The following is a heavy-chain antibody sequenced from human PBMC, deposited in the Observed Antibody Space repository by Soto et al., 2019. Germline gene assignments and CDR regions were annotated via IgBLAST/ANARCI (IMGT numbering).Heavy chain of an antibody. D-gene: IGHD2-2*01. J-gene: IGHJ4*02. CDR2: IKSKTDGGTI. CDR1: GFTDSNAW. CDR3: ARGSDDDRAYIVLVPAATHYFDY. V-gene: IGHV3-15*07. Sequence: GGSLRLSCAASGFTDSNAWMNWVRQAPGKGLEWVGRIKSKTDGGTIDYAAPVKGRFTISRDDSKNMVYLGMNSLKTEDTAVYYCARGSDDDRAYIVLVPAATHYFDYWGQGTLVTVSS.